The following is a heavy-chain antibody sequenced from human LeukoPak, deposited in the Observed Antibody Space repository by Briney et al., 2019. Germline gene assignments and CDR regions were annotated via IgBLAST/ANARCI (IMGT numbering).Heavy chain of an antibody. D-gene: IGHD6-19*01. CDR1: GFIFSNYG. V-gene: IGHV3-30*03. Sequence: PGGSLRHSCAASGFIFSNYGMHWVRRAPGKGLEWVAVISNDGSNKDYADSVKGRFTISRDNSKNTVYLQMNSLRVEDTAVYYCALPSSGWRFDYWGQGTLVTVSS. CDR3: ALPSSGWRFDY. CDR2: ISNDGSNK. J-gene: IGHJ4*02.